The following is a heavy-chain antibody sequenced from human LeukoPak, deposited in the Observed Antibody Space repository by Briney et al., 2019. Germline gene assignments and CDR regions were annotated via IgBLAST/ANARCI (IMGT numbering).Heavy chain of an antibody. D-gene: IGHD3-9*01. J-gene: IGHJ5*02. Sequence: SETLSLTCAVYGGSFSGYYWSWIRQPPGKGLEWIGEINHSGSTNDNPSLKTRVTISVDTSKNQFSLKLSSVTAADTGVYYCAGTSYYDILTGYSTRNWFDPWGQGTLVTVSS. CDR3: AGTSYYDILTGYSTRNWFDP. CDR2: INHSGST. CDR1: GGSFSGYY. V-gene: IGHV4-34*01.